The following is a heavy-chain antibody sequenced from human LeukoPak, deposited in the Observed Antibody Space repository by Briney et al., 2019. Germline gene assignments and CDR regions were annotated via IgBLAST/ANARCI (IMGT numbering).Heavy chain of an antibody. Sequence: PGRSLRLSCAASGFTFSSYSMNWVRQAPGKGLEWVSSISSSSSYIYYADSVKGRFTISRDNAKNSLYLQMNSLRAEDTAVYYCARAPYGSRAFDYWGQGTLVTVSS. CDR1: GFTFSSYS. V-gene: IGHV3-21*01. D-gene: IGHD4-17*01. CDR3: ARAPYGSRAFDY. CDR2: ISSSSSYI. J-gene: IGHJ4*02.